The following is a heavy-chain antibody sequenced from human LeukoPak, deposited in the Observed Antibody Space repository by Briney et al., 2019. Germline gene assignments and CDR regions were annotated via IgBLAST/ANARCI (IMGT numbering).Heavy chain of an antibody. CDR1: GGSISSYY. V-gene: IGHV4-59*12. J-gene: IGHJ3*02. D-gene: IGHD3-3*01. CDR2: INYSGST. Sequence: SETLSLTCTVSGGSISSYYWSWIRQPPGKGLEWIGYINYSGSTNYNPSLKSRVTISVDTSKDQFSLKLSSVTAADTAVYYCARGDFWSGYYSLLGAFDIWGQGTMVTVSS. CDR3: ARGDFWSGYYSLLGAFDI.